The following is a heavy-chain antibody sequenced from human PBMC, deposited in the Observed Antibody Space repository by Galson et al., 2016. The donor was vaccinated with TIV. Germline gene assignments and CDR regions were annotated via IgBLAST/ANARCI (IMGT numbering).Heavy chain of an antibody. J-gene: IGHJ3*02. CDR2: IYPGDSDT. D-gene: IGHD6-13*01. CDR1: GYSFTSYW. Sequence: QSGAEVKKPGESLEISCQGSGYSFTSYWIGWVRQMPGKGLEWMGVIYPGDSDTRYSPSFPSQLTISADKSISTAYLQWSSLKASDTAMYYCSRSRGAAGTYDAFDIWGQGTMVTVSA. V-gene: IGHV5-51*01. CDR3: SRSRGAAGTYDAFDI.